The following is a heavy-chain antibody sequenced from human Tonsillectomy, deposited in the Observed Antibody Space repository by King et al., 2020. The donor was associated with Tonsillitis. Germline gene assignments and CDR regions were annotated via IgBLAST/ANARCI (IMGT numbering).Heavy chain of an antibody. D-gene: IGHD3-22*01. CDR1: GYTFTGYY. CDR3: AGEPYYYYGSSGYYEGSYFDY. Sequence: VQLVESGAEVKKPGASVKVSCKASGYTFTGYYMHWVRQAPGQGLEWMGWINPNSGGPNYAQNFQGRVTMTRDTSISTAYMELSRLRSDDTAVYYCAGEPYYYYGSSGYYEGSYFDYWGQGTLVIVSS. V-gene: IGHV1-2*02. CDR2: INPNSGGP. J-gene: IGHJ4*02.